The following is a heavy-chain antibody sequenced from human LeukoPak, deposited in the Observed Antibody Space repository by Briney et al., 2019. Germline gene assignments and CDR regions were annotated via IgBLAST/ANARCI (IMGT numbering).Heavy chain of an antibody. CDR2: ISGSDSST. V-gene: IGHV3-23*01. D-gene: IGHD1-7*01. Sequence: PGGSLRLSCAASGFTFDDYGMHWVRQAPGKGLEWVSGISGSDSSTYYADSVKGRFTVSRDNSKNTLYLQLNSLSAEDTAVYYCAKAGPGWNFWFDPWGQGTLVTVSS. CDR3: AKAGPGWNFWFDP. J-gene: IGHJ5*02. CDR1: GFTFDDYG.